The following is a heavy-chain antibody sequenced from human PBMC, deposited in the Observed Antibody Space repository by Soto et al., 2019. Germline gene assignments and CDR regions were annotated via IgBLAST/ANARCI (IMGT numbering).Heavy chain of an antibody. J-gene: IGHJ6*02. CDR3: ARNVDTSMYYYYYDMDV. V-gene: IGHV3-30-3*01. D-gene: IGHD5-18*01. CDR2: ISYDGSNK. Sequence: QVQLVESGGGVVQPGRSLRLSCAASGFTFSSYAMHWVRQAPGKGLEWVAVISYDGSNKYYADSVKGRCTISRDNSKNTLYRQMNSLRTEDTAVYYWARNVDTSMYYYYYDMDVWGQGTTVTVSS. CDR1: GFTFSSYA.